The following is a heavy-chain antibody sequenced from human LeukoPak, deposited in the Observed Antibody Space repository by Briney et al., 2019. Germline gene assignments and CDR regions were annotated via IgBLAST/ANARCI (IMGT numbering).Heavy chain of an antibody. Sequence: GGSLRLSCAASGFTFSSYSMNWVRQAPGKGLEWVSYISSSSSTIYYADSVRGRFTISRDNAKNSLYLQMNSLRAEDTAVYYCARVGSGEGAPYYYYMDVWGKGTTVTVSS. CDR3: ARVGSGEGAPYYYYMDV. CDR2: ISSSSSTI. J-gene: IGHJ6*03. V-gene: IGHV3-48*01. D-gene: IGHD3-10*01. CDR1: GFTFSSYS.